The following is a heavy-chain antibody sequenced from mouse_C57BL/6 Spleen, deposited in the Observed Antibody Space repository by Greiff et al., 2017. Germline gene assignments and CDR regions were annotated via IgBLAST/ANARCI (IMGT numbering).Heavy chain of an antibody. CDR3: ARSKGLREMGY. J-gene: IGHJ4*01. Sequence: VQLQQSGAELVMPGASVKLSCKASGYTFTSYWMHWVKQRPGQGLEWIGEIDPSDSYTNYNQKFKGKSTLTVDKSSSTAYMQLSSLTSEDSAVYYCARSKGLREMGYWGQGTSVTVSS. V-gene: IGHV1-69*01. CDR2: IDPSDSYT. D-gene: IGHD2-4*01. CDR1: GYTFTSYW.